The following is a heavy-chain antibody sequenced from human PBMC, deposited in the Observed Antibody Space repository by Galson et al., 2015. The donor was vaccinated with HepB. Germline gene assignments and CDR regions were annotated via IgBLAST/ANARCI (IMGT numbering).Heavy chain of an antibody. CDR1: EYTLTELF. D-gene: IGHD2-21*02. J-gene: IGHJ5*02. Sequence: SVKVSCKVTEYTLTELFIHWVRQTPGKGLEWMGGFDPEDGETIYAQKFQGRVSMTEDTSTDTAYMELSTLRSEDTAVYYCACLVTASSGNWFDPWGQGTLVTVSS. V-gene: IGHV1-24*01. CDR2: FDPEDGET. CDR3: ACLVTASSGNWFDP.